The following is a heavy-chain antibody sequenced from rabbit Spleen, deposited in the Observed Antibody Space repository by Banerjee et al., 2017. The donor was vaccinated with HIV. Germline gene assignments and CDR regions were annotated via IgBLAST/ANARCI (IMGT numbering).Heavy chain of an antibody. CDR1: GFSFTYIDY. CDR3: ARDAAGREDFNL. J-gene: IGHJ4*01. Sequence: QEQLEESGGGLVKPEGSLTLTCTASGFSFTYIDYLCWVRQPPGKGPEWIACVAAGVSFTTYYATWAKGRFTISKTSSTTVTLHMTSLTVADTATYFCARDAAGREDFNLWGPGTLVTVS. CDR2: VAAGVSFTT. D-gene: IGHD4-2*01. V-gene: IGHV1S45*01.